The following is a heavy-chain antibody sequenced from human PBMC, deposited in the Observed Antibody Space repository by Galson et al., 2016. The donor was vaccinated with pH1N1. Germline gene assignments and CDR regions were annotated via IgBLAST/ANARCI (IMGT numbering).Heavy chain of an antibody. J-gene: IGHJ4*02. CDR1: GYGFSNFY. CDR3: ARDHRDSSGYSYGAFDL. Sequence: SVKVSCKASGYGFSNFYIHWVRQAPGQAFEWMGWINPATGVTKYAQKFQDWVTMTKDTSITTAFMEVNRLKSDDTAVYYCARDHRDSSGYSYGAFDLWGQGTLVAVSP. D-gene: IGHD5-18*01. V-gene: IGHV1-2*04. CDR2: INPATGVT.